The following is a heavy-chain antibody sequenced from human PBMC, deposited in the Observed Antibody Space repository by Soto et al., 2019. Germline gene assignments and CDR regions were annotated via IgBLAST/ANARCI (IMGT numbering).Heavy chain of an antibody. CDR3: AKERDLIVVVPAGDWFDP. V-gene: IGHV3-23*01. Sequence: GGSLRLSCAASGFTFSSYAMSWVRQAPGKGLEWVSAISGSGGSTYYADSVKGRFTISRDNSKNTLYLQMNSLRAEDTAVYYCAKERDLIVVVPAGDWFDPWGQGTLVTVSS. J-gene: IGHJ5*02. D-gene: IGHD2-2*01. CDR1: GFTFSSYA. CDR2: ISGSGGST.